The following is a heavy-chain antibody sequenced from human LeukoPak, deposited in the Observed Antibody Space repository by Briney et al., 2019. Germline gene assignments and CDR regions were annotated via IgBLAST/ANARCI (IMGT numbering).Heavy chain of an antibody. D-gene: IGHD6-25*01. CDR2: VYYGRSP. Sequence: SETLSLTCTVSGGSISSYYWSWIRQPPGKGLEWIGSVYYGRSPYFNPSLESRATISVDTSRNHFSLKMSSVTAADTAVYYCARSSGTGTFSYWGQGTLVTVSS. J-gene: IGHJ4*02. V-gene: IGHV4-59*05. CDR1: GGSISSYY. CDR3: ARSSGTGTFSY.